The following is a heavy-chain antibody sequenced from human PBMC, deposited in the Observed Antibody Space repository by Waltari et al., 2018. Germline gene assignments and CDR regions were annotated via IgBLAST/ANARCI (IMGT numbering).Heavy chain of an antibody. Sequence: QVQLVQSGAEVKKPGSSVKVSCKASGGTFSSYAISWVRPAPGQGPEWMGGIIPIFGTANYAQKFQGRVTITADKSTSTAYMELSSLRSEDTAVYYCARDLVPSNTYYDSSGHDAFDIWGQGTMVTVSS. V-gene: IGHV1-69*14. J-gene: IGHJ3*02. D-gene: IGHD3-22*01. CDR2: IIPIFGTA. CDR3: ARDLVPSNTYYDSSGHDAFDI. CDR1: GGTFSSYA.